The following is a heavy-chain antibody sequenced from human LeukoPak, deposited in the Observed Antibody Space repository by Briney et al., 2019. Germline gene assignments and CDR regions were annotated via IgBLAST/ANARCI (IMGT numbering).Heavy chain of an antibody. CDR2: INPNSVGT. CDR1: GYTFTGYY. Sequence: ASVKVSCKASGYTFTGYYMHWLRQAPGQGLEWMGWINPNSVGTNYAQKFQGSVTMTRDTTISTAYRELSRLRSDDTAVYYCASTLRFLEWLGYWGQGTLVTVSS. V-gene: IGHV1-2*02. D-gene: IGHD3-3*01. CDR3: ASTLRFLEWLGY. J-gene: IGHJ4*02.